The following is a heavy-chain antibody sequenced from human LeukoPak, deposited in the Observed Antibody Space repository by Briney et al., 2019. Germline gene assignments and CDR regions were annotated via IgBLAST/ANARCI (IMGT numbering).Heavy chain of an antibody. J-gene: IGHJ4*02. Sequence: GGSLRLSCAASGFTFSGYWMHWVRQAPGKGLVWVSRINTDGSSISYADSVKGRFTTSRDNAKNTLYLQMNSLRAEDTAVYYCAAVGATETHFDYWGQGTLVTVSS. V-gene: IGHV3-74*01. CDR1: GFTFSGYW. D-gene: IGHD1-26*01. CDR2: INTDGSSI. CDR3: AAVGATETHFDY.